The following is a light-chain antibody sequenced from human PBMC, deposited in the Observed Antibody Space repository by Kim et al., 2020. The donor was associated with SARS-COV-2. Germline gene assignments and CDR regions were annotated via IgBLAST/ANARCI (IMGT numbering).Light chain of an antibody. V-gene: IGLV1-47*01. CDR3: AAWDDSLGGGV. CDR2: RNN. Sequence: QSVLTQPPSESGTPGQRVTISCSGTSSNIGSNYVYWYQQLPGTAPKLLIYRNNQRPSGVPDRFSGSKSGTSASLAISGLRSEDEADYYCAAWDDSLGGGVFGGGAQLTVL. CDR1: SSNIGSNY. J-gene: IGLJ3*02.